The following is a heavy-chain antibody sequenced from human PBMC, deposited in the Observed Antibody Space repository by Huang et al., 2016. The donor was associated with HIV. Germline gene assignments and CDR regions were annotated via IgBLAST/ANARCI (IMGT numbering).Heavy chain of an antibody. CDR1: GFPFSRYW. CDR3: TRDSNTSPGFRF. D-gene: IGHD6-25*01. Sequence: EVQLVESGGGLVQPGGSLRLSCAASGFPFSRYWIPWVRQAPGKGLEWVSRSNSDGTNTNYAGSVKGRFTISRDNAKNTLYLQRNSLRVEDTAVYYCTRDSNTSPGFRFWGQGTLVTVSS. V-gene: IGHV3-74*01. J-gene: IGHJ4*02. CDR2: SNSDGTNT.